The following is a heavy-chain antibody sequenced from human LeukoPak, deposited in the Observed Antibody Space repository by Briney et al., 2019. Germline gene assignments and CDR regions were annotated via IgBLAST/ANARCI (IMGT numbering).Heavy chain of an antibody. CDR1: GGSIRSSYYY. CDR2: TYYSGST. CDR3: ARTYSSSWYRWFDP. Sequence: PSETLSLTCTVSGGSIRSSYYYWGWIRQPPGKGLEWIGYTYYSGSTNYNPSLKSRVTISVDTSKSQFSLKLSSVTAADTAVYYCARTYSSSWYRWFDPWGQGTLVTVSS. D-gene: IGHD6-13*01. J-gene: IGHJ5*02. V-gene: IGHV4-61*05.